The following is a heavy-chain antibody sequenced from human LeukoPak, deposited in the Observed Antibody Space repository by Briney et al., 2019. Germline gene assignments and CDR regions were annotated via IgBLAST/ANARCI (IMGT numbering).Heavy chain of an antibody. J-gene: IGHJ4*02. CDR1: GFTFRSYW. Sequence: GGSLRLSYAASGFTFRSYWMSWVRQAPGKGLEWVSNINRGGSVKYYVDSVKGRFTISRDDAKNSLYVQMNSLRDKDTAVYYCARVGYSGWNLEYWGQGTLVTVSS. CDR2: INRGGSVK. CDR3: ARVGYSGWNLEY. V-gene: IGHV3-7*01. D-gene: IGHD5-12*01.